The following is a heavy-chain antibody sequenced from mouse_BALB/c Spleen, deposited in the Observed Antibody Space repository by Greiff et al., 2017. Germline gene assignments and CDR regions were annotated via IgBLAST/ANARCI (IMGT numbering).Heavy chain of an antibody. CDR1: GYTFTDYA. CDR2: ISTYYGDA. D-gene: IGHD2-14*01. J-gene: IGHJ3*01. Sequence: VKLQESGAELVRPGVSVKISCKGSGYTFTDYAMHWVKQGHAKSLEWIGVISTYYGDASYNQKFKGKATMTVDKSSSTAYMELARLTSEDSAIYYCARNNYRDEGFAYWGQGTLVTVSA. V-gene: IGHV1S137*01. CDR3: ARNNYRDEGFAY.